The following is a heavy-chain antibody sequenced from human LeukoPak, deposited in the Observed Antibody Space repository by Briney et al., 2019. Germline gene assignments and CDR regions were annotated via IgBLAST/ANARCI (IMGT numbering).Heavy chain of an antibody. Sequence: ASVKVSCKASGYTFTGYYMHWVRQAPGQGLEWMGWINPNSGGTNYAQKFQGRVTMTRDMSTSTVYMELSSLRSEDTAVYYCARGLTIFGVVRKIPPYYYYMDVWGKGTTVTVSS. D-gene: IGHD3-3*01. CDR2: INPNSGGT. J-gene: IGHJ6*03. V-gene: IGHV1-2*02. CDR3: ARGLTIFGVVRKIPPYYYYMDV. CDR1: GYTFTGYY.